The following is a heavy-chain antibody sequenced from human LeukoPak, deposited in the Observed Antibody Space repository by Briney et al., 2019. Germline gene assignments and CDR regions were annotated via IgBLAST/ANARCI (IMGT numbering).Heavy chain of an antibody. CDR1: GDSINNYY. Sequence: SETLSLTCTVSGDSINNYYWSWIRQPPGKGLEWIGYVSYSGTPDSNPSLKSRVTISLDTSRNQFSLQLSSVTAADTAVYYCARQKWDRLTYHHYGMDVWGQGTTVTVSS. D-gene: IGHD1-26*01. CDR3: ARQKWDRLTYHHYGMDV. J-gene: IGHJ6*02. CDR2: VSYSGTP. V-gene: IGHV4-59*08.